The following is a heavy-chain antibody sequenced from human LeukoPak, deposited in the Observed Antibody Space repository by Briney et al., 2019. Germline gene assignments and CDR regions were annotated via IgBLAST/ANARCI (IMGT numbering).Heavy chain of an antibody. CDR3: ARGRDYYDSSAKGYAFDI. V-gene: IGHV1-18*01. Sequence: ASVKVSCKASGYTFTSYGISWVRQAPGQGLEWMGWIGAYNGNTNYAQKLQGRVTMTTDTSTSTAYMELRSLRSDDTAVYYCARGRDYYDSSAKGYAFDIWGQGTMVTVSS. J-gene: IGHJ3*02. CDR1: GYTFTSYG. CDR2: IGAYNGNT. D-gene: IGHD3-22*01.